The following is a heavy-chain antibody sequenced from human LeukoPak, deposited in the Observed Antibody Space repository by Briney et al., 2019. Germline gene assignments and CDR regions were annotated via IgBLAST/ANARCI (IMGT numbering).Heavy chain of an antibody. J-gene: IGHJ4*02. CDR1: GYTFTGYY. Sequence: ASVKVSCKASGYTFTGYYMHWVRQAPGQGLEWMGWINPNSGGTNYAQKFQGRVTMTRDTSISTAYMELSRLRSDDTAVYYCARGEGVDTAMLAHTWGQGTLVTVSS. V-gene: IGHV1-2*02. D-gene: IGHD5-18*01. CDR3: ARGEGVDTAMLAHT. CDR2: INPNSGGT.